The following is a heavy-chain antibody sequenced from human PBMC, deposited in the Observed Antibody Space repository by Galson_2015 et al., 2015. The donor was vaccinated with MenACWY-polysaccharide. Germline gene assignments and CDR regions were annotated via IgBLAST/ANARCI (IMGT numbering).Heavy chain of an antibody. V-gene: IGHV3-33*05. CDR3: AREGSRIVFHAFDT. Sequence: SLRLSCAASGIRFSGSGMHWVRQAPGKGLEWVAVIQYDGSKIVYADSVKGRFTVSRDNSKNTLYLEMNSLRAEDTAVYYCAREGSRIVFHAFDTWGQGTMVTVSS. CDR2: IQYDGSKI. D-gene: IGHD2-15*01. CDR1: GIRFSGSG. J-gene: IGHJ3*02.